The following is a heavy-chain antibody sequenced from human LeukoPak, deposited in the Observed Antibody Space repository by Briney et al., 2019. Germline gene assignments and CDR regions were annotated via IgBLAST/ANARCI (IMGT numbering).Heavy chain of an antibody. CDR2: INTNTGNP. CDR3: ARGIGIGTVLMVHGNMDV. V-gene: IGHV7-4-1*02. D-gene: IGHD2-8*01. CDR1: GYTFTSYA. J-gene: IGHJ6*03. Sequence: WASVKVSCKASGYTFTSYAMNWVRQAPGQGLEWMGWINTNTGNPTYAQGFTGRFVFSLDPSVSTTYLQISSLKPEDTAVYYCARGIGIGTVLMVHGNMDVWGKGTTVTVSS.